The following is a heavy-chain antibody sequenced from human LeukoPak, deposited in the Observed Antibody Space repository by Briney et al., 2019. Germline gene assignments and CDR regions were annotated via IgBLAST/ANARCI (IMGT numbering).Heavy chain of an antibody. V-gene: IGHV4-39*01. J-gene: IGHJ4*02. CDR1: GGSISSSSDY. Sequence: SETLSLTCTVSGGSISSSSDYWGWIRQAPGKRLEWIGSIYYHENTYYNSSLKSRVTISVDTSKNQFSLKLSSVTAADTAVYYCAIPSPYSSSSRGLDFDYWGQGTLVTVSS. D-gene: IGHD6-6*01. CDR3: AIPSPYSSSSRGLDFDY. CDR2: IYYHENT.